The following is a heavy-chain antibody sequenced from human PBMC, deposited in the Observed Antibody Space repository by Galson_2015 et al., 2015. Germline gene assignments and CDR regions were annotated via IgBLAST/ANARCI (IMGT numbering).Heavy chain of an antibody. CDR1: CYTFTTYG. CDR2: ISPYNDYT. D-gene: IGHD2-15*01. CDR3: ARADNSAYFFDY. V-gene: IGHV1-18*01. Sequence: SVKVSCKASCYTFTTYGVSWVRQAPGQGLEWMWRISPYNDYTNYAQRLQGRLTMTTDTSTSTACMELRSLRSDDTAVYFCARADNSAYFFDYWGHGTLVTVSS. J-gene: IGHJ4*01.